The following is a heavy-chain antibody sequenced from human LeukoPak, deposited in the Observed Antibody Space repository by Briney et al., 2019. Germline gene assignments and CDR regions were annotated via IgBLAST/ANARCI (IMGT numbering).Heavy chain of an antibody. CDR3: AREGETGTPDY. Sequence: SETLSLTFTVSGGSISSYYWSWIRQPPGKGLEWIGYIYYSGSTNYNPSLKSRVTISVDTSKNQFSLKLSSVTAADTAVYYCAREGETGTPDYWGQGTLVTVSS. CDR1: GGSISSYY. CDR2: IYYSGST. D-gene: IGHD1-1*01. V-gene: IGHV4-59*01. J-gene: IGHJ4*02.